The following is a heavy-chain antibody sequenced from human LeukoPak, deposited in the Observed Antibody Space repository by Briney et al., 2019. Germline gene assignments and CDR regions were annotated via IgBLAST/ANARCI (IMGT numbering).Heavy chain of an antibody. CDR2: ISWDGGTR. CDR3: ARGGPAAGRFGY. V-gene: IGHV3-43*01. Sequence: GGSLRLSCAASGFTFDDYTMHWVRQAPGKGLEWVSLISWDGGTRYYADSVKGRFTISRDNSKNTLYLQMNSLRAEDTAVYYCARGGPAAGRFGYWGQGTLVTVSS. D-gene: IGHD6-13*01. J-gene: IGHJ4*02. CDR1: GFTFDDYT.